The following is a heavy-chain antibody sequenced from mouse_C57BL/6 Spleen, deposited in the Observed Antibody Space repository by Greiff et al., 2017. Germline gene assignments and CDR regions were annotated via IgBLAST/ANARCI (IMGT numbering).Heavy chain of an antibody. CDR2: IYPGDGDT. J-gene: IGHJ2*01. CDR3: ARDYFDY. CDR1: GYAFSSSW. Sequence: VQRVESGPELVKPGASVKISCKASGYAFSSSWMNWVKQRPGKGLEWIGRIYPGDGDTNYNGKFKGKATLTADKSSSTAYMQLSSLTSEDSAVYFCARDYFDYWGQGTTLTVSS. V-gene: IGHV1-82*01.